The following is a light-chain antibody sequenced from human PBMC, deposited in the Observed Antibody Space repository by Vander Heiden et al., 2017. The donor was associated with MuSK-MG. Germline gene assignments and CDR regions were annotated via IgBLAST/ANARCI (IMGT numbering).Light chain of an antibody. CDR3: QQYNNWPYT. V-gene: IGKV3-15*01. CDR2: AAS. Sequence: EVVMTQSPATLSVSPGESATLSCRASQSVSNNVAWYQRRPGQAPKLLIYAASTRATGVPARFSGIGSGTDFTLTISSLQSEDFAVYFCQQYNNWPYTFGRGTSLEIK. J-gene: IGKJ2*01. CDR1: QSVSNN.